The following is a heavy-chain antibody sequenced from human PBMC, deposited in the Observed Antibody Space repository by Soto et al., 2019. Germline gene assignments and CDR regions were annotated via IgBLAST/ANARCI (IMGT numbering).Heavy chain of an antibody. V-gene: IGHV4-31*03. Sequence: SETLSLSCTVSGGSISSGAYYWSWIRQHPGKGLEWIGYIYYSGHTYYNPSLKSRVTISVDTSKNQFSLKLSSVTAADTAVYYCARLLLSGWPQYFFDYWGQGTLVTVSS. CDR3: ARLLLSGWPQYFFDY. D-gene: IGHD6-19*01. CDR1: GGSISSGAYY. CDR2: IYYSGHT. J-gene: IGHJ4*02.